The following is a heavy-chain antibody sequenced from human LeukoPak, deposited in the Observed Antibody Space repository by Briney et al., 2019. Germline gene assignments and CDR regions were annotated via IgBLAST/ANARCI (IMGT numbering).Heavy chain of an antibody. J-gene: IGHJ4*02. CDR2: IYYSGST. Sequence: SETLSLTCAISGDSTSSDRYYGGWVRQPPGKGLEWIGNIYYSGSTYYNPSLRSRVTMSVDTSKNQFFLKLNSVTAADTAVYYCARGRPYSGGYHLDYWGQGTLVTVSA. CDR3: ARGRPYSGGYHLDY. D-gene: IGHD1-26*01. V-gene: IGHV4-39*01. CDR1: GDSTSSDRYY.